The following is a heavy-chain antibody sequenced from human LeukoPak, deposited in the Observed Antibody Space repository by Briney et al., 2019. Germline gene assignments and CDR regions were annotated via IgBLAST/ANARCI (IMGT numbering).Heavy chain of an antibody. J-gene: IGHJ4*02. V-gene: IGHV3-23*01. CDR1: GFSFSNYA. CDR3: ARDLGSSSSYFDY. D-gene: IGHD6-13*01. CDR2: INPAGSRT. Sequence: GGSLRLSCAASGFSFSNYAMNWVRQAPGYGLEWVSGINPAGSRTFYADSVKGRFTMSRDNSKNTLYLQINSLRAEDTAVYCCARDLGSSSSYFDYCGQGTLVTVSS.